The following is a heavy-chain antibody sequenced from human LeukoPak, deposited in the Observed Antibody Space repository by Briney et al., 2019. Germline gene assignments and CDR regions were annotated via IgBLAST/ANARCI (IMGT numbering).Heavy chain of an antibody. CDR3: AKDRRIAARPYYFEY. V-gene: IGHV3-30*18. CDR2: ISYDGSNK. J-gene: IGHJ4*02. CDR1: GFTFSSYG. Sequence: PGGSLRLSCAASGFTFSSYGMHWVRQAPGKGLEWVAVISYDGSNKYYADSVKGRFTISRDNSKNTLYLQMNSVRAEDTAVYYCAKDRRIAARPYYFEYWGQGTLVTVSS. D-gene: IGHD6-6*01.